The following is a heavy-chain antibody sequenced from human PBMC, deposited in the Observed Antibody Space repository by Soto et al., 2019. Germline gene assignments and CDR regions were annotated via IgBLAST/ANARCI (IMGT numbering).Heavy chain of an antibody. CDR1: GYTFNNYF. J-gene: IGHJ5*02. CDR2: ITPSSGST. V-gene: IGHV1-46*02. CDR3: ARDLVPIWNYVGLAPGAQNWFDP. Sequence: QVQLVQSGAEVRKPGASVKVSCKASGYTFNNYFMHWVRQAPAQGLEWMGVITPSSGSTTYAQRFQARLTMTRDTSTSTVYMERRSLRSEDTAVYFCARDLVPIWNYVGLAPGAQNWFDPWGQGTLVTVSS. D-gene: IGHD1-7*01.